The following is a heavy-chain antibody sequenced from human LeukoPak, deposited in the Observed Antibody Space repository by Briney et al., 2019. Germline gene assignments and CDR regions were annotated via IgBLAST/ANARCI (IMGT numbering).Heavy chain of an antibody. CDR1: RFQFSSYA. CDR2: ISGSGGST. Sequence: GGSLRLSCVASRFQFSSYAMSWVRQAPGKGLEWVSVISGSGGSTYYADSVKGRFTISRDNSKNTLYLQMNSLRAEDTAVYYCAKALNDYGDYWGQGTLVTVSS. D-gene: IGHD2-8*01. J-gene: IGHJ4*02. V-gene: IGHV3-23*01. CDR3: AKALNDYGDY.